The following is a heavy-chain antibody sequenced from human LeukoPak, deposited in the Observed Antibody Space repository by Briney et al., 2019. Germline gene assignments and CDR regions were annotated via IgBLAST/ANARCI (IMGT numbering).Heavy chain of an antibody. D-gene: IGHD3-22*01. J-gene: IGHJ4*02. CDR3: ARDRDYYDNPIDY. CDR2: IKQDGSEK. CDR1: GFTFSSYW. V-gene: IGHV3-7*01. Sequence: GGSLRLSRAASGFTFSSYWMSWVRQAPGKGLEWVANIKQDGSEKYYVDSVKGRFTISRDNAKNSLYLQMNSLRAEDTAVYYCARDRDYYDNPIDYWGQGTLVTVSS.